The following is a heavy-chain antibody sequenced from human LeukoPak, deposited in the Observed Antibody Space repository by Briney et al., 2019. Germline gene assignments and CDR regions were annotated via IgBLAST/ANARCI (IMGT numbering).Heavy chain of an antibody. J-gene: IGHJ4*02. Sequence: PGGSLRLSCAASGFTLSSYEMNWVRQAPGKGLEWVSYISSSGSTIYYADSVKGRFTISRDNAKNSLYLQMNSLRAEDTAVYYCAKDLMSGSYLRYFDYWGQGTLVTVSS. CDR3: AKDLMSGSYLRYFDY. D-gene: IGHD1-26*01. CDR1: GFTLSSYE. V-gene: IGHV3-48*03. CDR2: ISSSGSTI.